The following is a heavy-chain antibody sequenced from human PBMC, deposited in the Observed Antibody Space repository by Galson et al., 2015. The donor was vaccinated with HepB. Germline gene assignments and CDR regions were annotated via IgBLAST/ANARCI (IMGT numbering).Heavy chain of an antibody. CDR3: ARFPSKYYFDY. CDR2: IYHSGST. J-gene: IGHJ4*02. Sequence: ETLSLTCTVSGGSISGYYWTWIRQPPGKGLEWIGDIYHSGSTKYNPSLKSRVTISVDTSKNHFSLNLSSVTAADTAVYYCARFPSKYYFDYWGQGTLVTVSS. V-gene: IGHV4-59*12. CDR1: GGSISGYY. D-gene: IGHD2-2*01.